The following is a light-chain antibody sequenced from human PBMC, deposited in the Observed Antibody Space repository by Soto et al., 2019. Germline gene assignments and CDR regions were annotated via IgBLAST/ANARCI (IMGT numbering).Light chain of an antibody. Sequence: EIVLTQSPGTLSLSPGERATLSCRASQSVSSSYLAWYQQKPGQAPRLLIYGASSRATGIPDRFSGSGSGTDFTLAISRLEPEDVAVYYCQQYGSSLWTFGRGTKVEIE. J-gene: IGKJ1*01. CDR2: GAS. CDR1: QSVSSSY. V-gene: IGKV3-20*01. CDR3: QQYGSSLWT.